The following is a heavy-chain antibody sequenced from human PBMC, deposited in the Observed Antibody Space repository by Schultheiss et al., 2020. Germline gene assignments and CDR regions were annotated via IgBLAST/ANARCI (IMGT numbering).Heavy chain of an antibody. V-gene: IGHV3-21*05. D-gene: IGHD3-3*01. CDR3: ARVVLADNFWSGYSPLDY. Sequence: GGSLRLSCAASGFTFSSSWMHWVCQAPEKGLEWLAYISGSSSFTNYADSVTGRFTISRDNPKNSLYLQMNTLGAEDTAVYYCARVVLADNFWSGYSPLDYWGQGTLVTVSS. J-gene: IGHJ4*02. CDR1: GFTFSSSW. CDR2: ISGSSSFT.